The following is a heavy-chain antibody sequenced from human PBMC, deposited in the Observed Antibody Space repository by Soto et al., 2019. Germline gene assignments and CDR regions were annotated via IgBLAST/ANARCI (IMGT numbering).Heavy chain of an antibody. CDR2: IKSKTDGGTT. CDR3: TTAHDFWLDLDWFDP. V-gene: IGHV3-15*01. Sequence: GGSLRLSCAASGFTFSNAWMSWVRQAPGKGLEWVGRIKSKTDGGTTDYAAPVKGRFTISRDDSKNTLYLQMNSLKTEDTAVYYCTTAHDFWLDLDWFDPWGQGTLVTVSS. D-gene: IGHD3-3*01. CDR1: GFTFSNAW. J-gene: IGHJ5*02.